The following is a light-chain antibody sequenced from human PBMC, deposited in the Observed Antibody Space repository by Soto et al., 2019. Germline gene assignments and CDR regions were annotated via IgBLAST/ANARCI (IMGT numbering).Light chain of an antibody. J-gene: IGKJ2*01. CDR2: AAA. V-gene: IGKV1-8*01. CDR3: QQYLCYPYT. CDR1: QGISSF. Sequence: AIRMTQSPSSISASTGDRVTITSRASQGISSFLAWYQQKPGKAPKLLIYAAATLQRGAPSRFSASGCGTDFTLTISRLQSEDFVTYFCQQYLCYPYTFGQGTKLEI.